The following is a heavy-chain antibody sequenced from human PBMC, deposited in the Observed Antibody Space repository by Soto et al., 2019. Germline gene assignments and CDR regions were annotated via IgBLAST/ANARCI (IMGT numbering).Heavy chain of an antibody. Sequence: QVQLQESGPGLVKPSQTLSLTCTVSGGSISSGGYYWSWIRQHPGKGLEWIGYIYYSGSTYYNPFLKSGVTRSVDTSKSQFSLKLSSVTAADTAVYYCARGGYSGYDIPVDFDYWGQGTLVTVSS. CDR3: ARGGYSGYDIPVDFDY. J-gene: IGHJ4*02. CDR1: GGSISSGGYY. D-gene: IGHD5-12*01. CDR2: IYYSGST. V-gene: IGHV4-31*03.